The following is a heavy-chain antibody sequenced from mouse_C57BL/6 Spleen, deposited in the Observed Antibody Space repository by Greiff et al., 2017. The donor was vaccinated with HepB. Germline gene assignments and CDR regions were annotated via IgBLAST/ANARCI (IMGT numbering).Heavy chain of an antibody. CDR2: IDPSDSYT. CDR1: GYTFTSYW. J-gene: IGHJ2*01. Sequence: VQLQQSGAELVMPGASVKLSCKASGYTFTSYWMHWVKQRPGQGLEWIGEIDPSDSYTNYNQKFKGKSTLTVDKSSSTAYMQLSSLTSEDSAVYYCARMGDVYYQYYFDYWGQGTTLTVSS. V-gene: IGHV1-69*01. CDR3: ARMGDVYYQYYFDY. D-gene: IGHD2-3*01.